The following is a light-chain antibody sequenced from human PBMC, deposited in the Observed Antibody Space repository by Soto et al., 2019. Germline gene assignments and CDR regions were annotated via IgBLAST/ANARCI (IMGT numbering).Light chain of an antibody. CDR3: ISYASTNTYV. J-gene: IGLJ1*01. V-gene: IGLV2-14*01. Sequence: HSALTQHASVSGSPGQSSTISCTGTSSDVGGYNYVSWYQQYTGKAPKLMIYEVSNRPSGVSNRFSVSKSGNTASLTISGLQAADEADYYCISYASTNTYVFGTGTQLTVL. CDR2: EVS. CDR1: SSDVGGYNY.